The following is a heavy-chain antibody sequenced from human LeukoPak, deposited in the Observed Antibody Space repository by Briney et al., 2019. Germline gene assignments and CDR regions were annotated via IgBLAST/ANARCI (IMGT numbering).Heavy chain of an antibody. CDR1: GGSISSGGYY. Sequence: SETLSLTCTVSGGSISSGGYYWSWIRQPPGKGLEWIGYIYHSGSTYYNPSLKSRVTISLDRSKNQFSLKLSSVTAADTAVYYCAGEIPVAWGANWFDPWGQGTLVTVSS. V-gene: IGHV4-30-2*01. CDR2: IYHSGST. J-gene: IGHJ5*02. CDR3: AGEIPVAWGANWFDP. D-gene: IGHD6-19*01.